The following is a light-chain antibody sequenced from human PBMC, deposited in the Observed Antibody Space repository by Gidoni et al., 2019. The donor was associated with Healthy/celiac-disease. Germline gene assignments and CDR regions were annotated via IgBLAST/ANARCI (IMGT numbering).Light chain of an antibody. Sequence: DIQMSQSPSSLSASVGDRVTITCRASKSISSYLNWYQQKPGKAPKLLIYAASSLESGVPSRFSGSGSGTDFTLNISRLQPEDFATYYCQQSYSTPLTFGGGTKVEIK. CDR1: KSISSY. CDR3: QQSYSTPLT. CDR2: AAS. J-gene: IGKJ4*01. V-gene: IGKV1-39*01.